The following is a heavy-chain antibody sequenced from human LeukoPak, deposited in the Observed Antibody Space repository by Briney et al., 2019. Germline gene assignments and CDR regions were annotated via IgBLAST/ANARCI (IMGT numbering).Heavy chain of an antibody. CDR2: IRSQTDRVTT. Sequence: GGDLRLSGAGSGFTFSNACMSWVRQAPGKGLDGVGLIRSQTDRVTTNYVASWKGRLIISRDDSTGTLDLQMDSQKTEDTAVYYCTTVYYDVWRGYYYYYYYMDVWGKGTTVGVSS. CDR3: TTVYYDVWRGYYYYYYYMDV. J-gene: IGHJ6*03. CDR1: GFTFSNAC. V-gene: IGHV3-15*05. D-gene: IGHD3-3*01.